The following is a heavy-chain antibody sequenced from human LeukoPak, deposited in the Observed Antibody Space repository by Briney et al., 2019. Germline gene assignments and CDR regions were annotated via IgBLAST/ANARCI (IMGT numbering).Heavy chain of an antibody. J-gene: IGHJ4*02. Sequence: GESLRLSSAASGFTVSNNYMSWVRQAPGKGLEWVSVIYTGGTTHHADSVKGRFTISRDNSKSTLYVQMNSLSVEDTAMYYCARGREFTNYYVDWGQGTLVTVSS. D-gene: IGHD3-10*02. CDR2: IYTGGTT. V-gene: IGHV3-66*01. CDR3: ARGREFTNYYVD. CDR1: GFTVSNNY.